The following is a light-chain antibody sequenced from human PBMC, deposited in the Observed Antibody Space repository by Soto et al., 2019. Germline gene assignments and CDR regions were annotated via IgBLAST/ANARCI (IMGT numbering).Light chain of an antibody. CDR3: QQYSITPLP. Sequence: DTVVTQSPAYLAVSLGERATINCKSSQSVLYSSNNKNYLAWYQQKPGQPPKLLIYWASTRESGVPDRFSGSGSGTDFTLTISSLQAEDVAVYYCQQYSITPLPFGGGTKVAIK. CDR2: WAS. J-gene: IGKJ4*01. CDR1: QSVLYSSNNKNY. V-gene: IGKV4-1*01.